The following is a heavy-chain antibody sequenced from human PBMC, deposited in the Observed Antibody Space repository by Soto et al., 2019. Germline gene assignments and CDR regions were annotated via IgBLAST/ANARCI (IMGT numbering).Heavy chain of an antibody. CDR1: GDSISSYY. CDR3: ALRSMAVVPEY. CDR2: LYYGRSA. D-gene: IGHD3-22*01. V-gene: IGHV4-59*01. J-gene: IGHJ4*02. Sequence: QVQLQESGPGLVKPSETLSLTCAVSGDSISSYYCMWIRQPPGKGLGSIGDLYYGRSANYNPSLKSLVTLSVATSTNQCSLTLSSMTAADTAVYYCALRSMAVVPEYWGQGNLVTVSS.